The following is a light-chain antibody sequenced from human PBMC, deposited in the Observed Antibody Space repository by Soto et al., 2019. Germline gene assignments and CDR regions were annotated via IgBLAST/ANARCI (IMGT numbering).Light chain of an antibody. CDR2: GAS. CDR1: QSINRD. V-gene: IGKV3D-15*01. Sequence: EIVMTQSPAPLYVSPGDSATLSCRASQSINRDLAGYVQKPGQAPRRVIYGASTWGTGVPPRFTGSGSGTEFTIDISGLQSEDLAVYYCQQYNSWPITFGQGTRLENK. CDR3: QQYNSWPIT. J-gene: IGKJ5*01.